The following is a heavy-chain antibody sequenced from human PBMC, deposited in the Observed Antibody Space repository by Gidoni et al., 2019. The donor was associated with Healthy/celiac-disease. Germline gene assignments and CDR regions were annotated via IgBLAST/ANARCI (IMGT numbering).Heavy chain of an antibody. CDR2: IYPGDSDT. J-gene: IGHJ4*02. CDR1: GYSFTSYW. D-gene: IGHD2-15*01. CDR3: ARRSGSGIRAVGYFDY. Sequence: EVQLVQSGAEVKKPGESLKISCKGSGYSFTSYWIGWVLQMPGKGLEWMGFIYPGDSDTGYSPSFQGQVTMSADKSICTAYLQWGSLKASDTAMYYCARRSGSGIRAVGYFDYWGQGTLVTVSS. V-gene: IGHV5-51*01.